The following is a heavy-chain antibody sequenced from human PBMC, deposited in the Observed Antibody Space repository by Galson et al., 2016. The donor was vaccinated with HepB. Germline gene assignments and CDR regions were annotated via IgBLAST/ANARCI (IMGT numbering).Heavy chain of an antibody. CDR3: ARDRYYDSGGNYYESAY. Sequence: SVKVSCKASRDTFSSYGITWVRQAPGQGLEWMGGIIPIFGTANYAQKFQGRVTITADESTSTAYMELSGLRAEDTAVYYCARDRYYDSGGNYYESAYWGQGTPVIVSS. D-gene: IGHD3-22*01. CDR2: IIPIFGTA. CDR1: RDTFSSYG. J-gene: IGHJ4*02. V-gene: IGHV1-69*13.